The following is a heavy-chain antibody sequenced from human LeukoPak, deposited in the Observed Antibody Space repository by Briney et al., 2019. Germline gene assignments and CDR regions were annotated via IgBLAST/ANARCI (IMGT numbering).Heavy chain of an antibody. CDR3: ARWSGFYSSSANQYDY. Sequence: SETLSLTCAVYGGSFSGYYWSWIRQPPGKGLEWIGEINHSGSTNYNPSLKSRVTISVDTSKNQFSLKLSSVTAADTAVYYCARWSGFYSSSANQYDYWGQGALVTVSS. D-gene: IGHD6-13*01. V-gene: IGHV4-34*01. J-gene: IGHJ4*02. CDR2: INHSGST. CDR1: GGSFSGYY.